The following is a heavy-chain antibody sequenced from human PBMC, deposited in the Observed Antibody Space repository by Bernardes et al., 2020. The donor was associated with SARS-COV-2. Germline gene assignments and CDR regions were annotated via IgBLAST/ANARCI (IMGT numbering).Heavy chain of an antibody. CDR1: GYSFTTYW. Sequence: GESLKISCKGSGYSFTTYWIGWVRQMPGKGLEWMGIIYPGDSDTRYSPSFQGQVTISADKSISTAYLQWSSLKASDAAMYFCARRVASTEIFDYWGQGTLVTVSS. CDR3: ARRVASTEIFDY. CDR2: IYPGDSDT. J-gene: IGHJ4*02. D-gene: IGHD3-3*01. V-gene: IGHV5-51*01.